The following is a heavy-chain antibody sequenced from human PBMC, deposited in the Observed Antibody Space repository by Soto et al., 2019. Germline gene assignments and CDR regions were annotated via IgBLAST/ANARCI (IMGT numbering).Heavy chain of an antibody. J-gene: IGHJ3*02. Sequence: VSVKVSCKASGYTFTSYYMHWVRQAPGQGLEWMGIINPSGGSTSYAQKFQGRVTITADESTITAYMELSSLRSEDTAVYYCARGEAGGTTSVDDAFDIWGQGTMVTVSS. D-gene: IGHD1-1*01. CDR3: ARGEAGGTTSVDDAFDI. CDR2: INPSGGST. V-gene: IGHV1-46*01. CDR1: GYTFTSYY.